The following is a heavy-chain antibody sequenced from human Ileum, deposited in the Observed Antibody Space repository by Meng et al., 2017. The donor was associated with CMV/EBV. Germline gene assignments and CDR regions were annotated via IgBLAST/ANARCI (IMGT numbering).Heavy chain of an antibody. J-gene: IGHJ4*02. CDR1: GFTFRSYW. Sequence: GESLKISCAASGFTFRSYWMDWVRQAPGKGLVWVSRISPDGSSAAYADSVRGRFTISGDNAKNTLYLQMNSLRVEDTAVYYCAAWAHILAVAPTGGDYWGQGTLVTVSS. V-gene: IGHV3-74*03. D-gene: IGHD2-2*01. CDR3: AAWAHILAVAPTGGDY. CDR2: ISPDGSSA.